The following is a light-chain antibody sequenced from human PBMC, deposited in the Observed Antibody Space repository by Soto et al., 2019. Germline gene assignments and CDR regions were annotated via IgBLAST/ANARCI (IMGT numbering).Light chain of an antibody. CDR1: QSISSW. J-gene: IGKJ1*01. CDR2: KAS. Sequence: DIQMTPSPSTLSASVVDRVTITCRASQSISSWLAWYQQKPGKAPKLLIYKASSLESGVPSRFSGSGSGTEFTLTISSLQPDDFATDYCQQYNSYWTFGQGTKVDIK. V-gene: IGKV1-5*03. CDR3: QQYNSYWT.